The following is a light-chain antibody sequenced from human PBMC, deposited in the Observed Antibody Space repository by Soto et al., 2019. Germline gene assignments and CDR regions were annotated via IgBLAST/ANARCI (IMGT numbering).Light chain of an antibody. J-gene: IGKJ2*01. CDR2: DAS. CDR3: QQYNSYSPYS. V-gene: IGKV1-5*01. CDR1: QSISSW. Sequence: DIQMTQSPSTLSASVGDRVTITCRSSQSISSWVAWYQQNPGKAPKLLSYDASSLESGVPSRFSGSRSGTAFTLTFASLLPDYFAPYYCQQYNSYSPYSFGQVMELEIK.